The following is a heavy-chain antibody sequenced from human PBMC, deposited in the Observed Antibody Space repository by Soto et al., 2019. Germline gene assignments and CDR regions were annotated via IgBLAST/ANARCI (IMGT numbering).Heavy chain of an antibody. Sequence: ASVKVSCKASGYTFTGYYMHWVRQAPGQGLEWMGWINPNSGGTNYAQKFQGRVTMTRDTSISTAYMELSRLRSEDTAVYYCARVGGRYCSSNSCRPPRSTLVDYWGQGTMVSVSP. CDR2: INPNSGGT. CDR1: GYTFTGYY. CDR3: ARVGGRYCSSNSCRPPRSTLVDY. V-gene: IGHV1-2*02. D-gene: IGHD2-2*01. J-gene: IGHJ4*02.